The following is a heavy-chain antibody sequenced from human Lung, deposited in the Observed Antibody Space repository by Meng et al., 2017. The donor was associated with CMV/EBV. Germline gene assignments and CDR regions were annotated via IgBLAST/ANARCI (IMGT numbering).Heavy chain of an antibody. CDR1: GFSFDDYA. CDR2: ITWNSGRI. D-gene: IGHD2-8*01. J-gene: IGHJ6*02. CDR3: AEGLSVLNYYNGMDV. V-gene: IGHV3-9*01. Sequence: GGSLRLSCAASGFSFDDYAMHWVRQVPGKGLEGVAGITWNSGRIGYADSVKGRFTISRDNAKNSLYLQMNSLRAKNTAFYYCAEGLSVLNYYNGMDVWGRGTTVTVSS.